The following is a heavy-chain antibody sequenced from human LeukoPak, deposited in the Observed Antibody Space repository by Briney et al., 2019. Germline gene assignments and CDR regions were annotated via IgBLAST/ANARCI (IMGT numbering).Heavy chain of an antibody. Sequence: GGSLRLSCAASGYTFSGQWIHWVRQAPGKGLEWVSRINSDATGTMDADSVKGRFTTSRDNAKNTAYLQMNSLRAEDTAVYYCARGRYFALDVWGQGTTVTVSS. CDR2: INSDATGT. V-gene: IGHV3-74*03. CDR1: GYTFSGQW. CDR3: ARGRYFALDV. D-gene: IGHD2/OR15-2a*01. J-gene: IGHJ6*02.